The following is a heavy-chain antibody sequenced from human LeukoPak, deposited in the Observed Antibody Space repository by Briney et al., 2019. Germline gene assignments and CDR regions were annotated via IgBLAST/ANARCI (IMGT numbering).Heavy chain of an antibody. CDR3: ARVIGSYGDSAY. J-gene: IGHJ4*02. Sequence: GGSLRLSCAASGFTFSSLSMNWVRQAPGKGLEWLSYISSTSSAIYYADSLKGRFTISRDNAKNSLYLQMDSLRAEDTAVYYCARVIGSYGDSAYWGQGTLVTVSS. CDR2: ISSTSSAI. D-gene: IGHD3-16*01. CDR1: GFTFSSLS. V-gene: IGHV3-48*04.